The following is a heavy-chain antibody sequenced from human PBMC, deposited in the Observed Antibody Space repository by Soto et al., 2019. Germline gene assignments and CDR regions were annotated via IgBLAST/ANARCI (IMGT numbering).Heavy chain of an antibody. CDR3: ARDPKTSGGQHWAFNYFDS. D-gene: IGHD7-27*01. CDR2: ISYDGTNK. J-gene: IGHJ4*02. V-gene: IGHV3-30-3*01. Sequence: GSLRLSCAASGFSFSISPMHWVRQAPGKGPEWVALISYDGTNKFYADSVKGRFTISRDNSKSTLYLQVDSLRPEDAAVYYCARDPKTSGGQHWAFNYFDSWGQGTLVTVSS. CDR1: GFSFSISP.